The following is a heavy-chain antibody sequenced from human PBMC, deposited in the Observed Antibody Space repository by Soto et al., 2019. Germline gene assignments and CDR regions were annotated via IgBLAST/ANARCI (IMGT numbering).Heavy chain of an antibody. Sequence: ASVKVSCKASGYTFTSDGISWVRQAPGQGLEWMGWISAYNGNTNYAQKLQGRVTMTTDTSTSTAYMELRSLRSDDTAVYYCARGASQYSSGWLFDYWGQGTLVTVSS. V-gene: IGHV1-18*01. D-gene: IGHD6-19*01. CDR2: ISAYNGNT. J-gene: IGHJ4*02. CDR3: ARGASQYSSGWLFDY. CDR1: GYTFTSDG.